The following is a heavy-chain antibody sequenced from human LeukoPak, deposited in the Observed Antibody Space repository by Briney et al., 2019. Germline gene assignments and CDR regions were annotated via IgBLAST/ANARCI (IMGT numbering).Heavy chain of an antibody. Sequence: ASVKVSCKASGGTFSSYGISWVRQAPGQGLEWMGWISAYNGNTNYAQKLQGRVTMTTDTSTSTAYMELRSLRSDDTAVYYCARGHSGSYNNWFDPWGQGTLVTVSS. CDR1: GGTFSSYG. CDR2: ISAYNGNT. V-gene: IGHV1-18*01. D-gene: IGHD1-26*01. J-gene: IGHJ5*02. CDR3: ARGHSGSYNNWFDP.